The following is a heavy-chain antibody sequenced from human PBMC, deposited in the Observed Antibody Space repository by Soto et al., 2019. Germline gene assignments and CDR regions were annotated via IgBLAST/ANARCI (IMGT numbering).Heavy chain of an antibody. CDR2: IRSKAYGGTT. D-gene: IGHD2-21*02. V-gene: IGHV3-49*04. CDR3: TREFCGGDCYSFDP. J-gene: IGHJ5*02. CDR1: GFTFGDYA. Sequence: GSLRLSCTASGFTFGDYAMSWVRQAPGKGLEWVGFIRSKAYGGTTEYAASVKGRFTISRDDSKSIAYLQMNSLKTEDTAVYYCTREFCGGDCYSFDPWGQGTLVTVSS.